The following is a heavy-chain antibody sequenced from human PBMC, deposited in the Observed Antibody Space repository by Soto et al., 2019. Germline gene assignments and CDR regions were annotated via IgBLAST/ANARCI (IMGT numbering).Heavy chain of an antibody. Sequence: QVQLVESGGGVVQPGRSLRLSCAASGFTFSSYGMHWVRQAPGKGLEWVAVIWYDGSNKYYADSVKGRFTISRDNSKNTLYLQMNSLRAEDTAVYYCARDHDYYDSSGFELVSPGSIWGQGTMVTVSS. CDR1: GFTFSSYG. CDR2: IWYDGSNK. D-gene: IGHD3-22*01. CDR3: ARDHDYYDSSGFELVSPGSI. V-gene: IGHV3-33*01. J-gene: IGHJ3*02.